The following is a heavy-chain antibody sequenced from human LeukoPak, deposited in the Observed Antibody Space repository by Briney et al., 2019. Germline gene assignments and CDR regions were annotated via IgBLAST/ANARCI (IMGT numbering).Heavy chain of an antibody. J-gene: IGHJ3*02. CDR3: ARVQIVVVTGSYYPDAFDI. Sequence: ASVKVSCKASGYTFTSHGLTWVRQAPGQGLEWMGWISAYNGNTNYAQKLQGRVTMTTDTSTSTAYMELRSLRSEDTAVYYCARVQIVVVTGSYYPDAFDIWGQGTMVTVSS. V-gene: IGHV1-18*01. CDR1: GYTFTSHG. CDR2: ISAYNGNT. D-gene: IGHD2-21*02.